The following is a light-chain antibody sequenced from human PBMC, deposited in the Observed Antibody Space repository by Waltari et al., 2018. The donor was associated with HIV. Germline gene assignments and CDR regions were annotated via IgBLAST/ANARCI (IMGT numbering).Light chain of an antibody. Sequence: NFMLTQPHSVSESPGKTVTIYCPRTRGSIARNNVHRYPQRPGSAPTTVMYEDNQRPSGCPARFSGSIDRSSNSASLTIAGLKTEDEADYYCQSYDSSNHNWVFGGGTKLTVL. CDR1: RGSIARNN. CDR3: QSYDSSNHNWV. J-gene: IGLJ3*02. V-gene: IGLV6-57*03. CDR2: EDN.